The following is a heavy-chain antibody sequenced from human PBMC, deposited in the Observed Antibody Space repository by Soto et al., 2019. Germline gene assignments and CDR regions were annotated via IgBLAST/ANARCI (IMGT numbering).Heavy chain of an antibody. CDR3: ARVVRQHEFWFDP. J-gene: IGHJ5*02. V-gene: IGHV3-21*01. CDR1: GFTFSSYS. D-gene: IGHD3-10*01. Sequence: GGSLRLSCAASGFTFSSYSMNWVRQAPGKGLEWVSSISSSSSYIYYADSLKGRFTISRDNAKNSLYLQMNSLRAEDTAVYYCARVVRQHEFWFDPWGQGTLVTVSS. CDR2: ISSSSSYI.